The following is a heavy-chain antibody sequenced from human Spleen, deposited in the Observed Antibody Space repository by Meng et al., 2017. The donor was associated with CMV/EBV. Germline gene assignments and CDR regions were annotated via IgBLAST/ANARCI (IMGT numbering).Heavy chain of an antibody. Sequence: GGSLRLSCEASGFTFNTYSMDWVRQAPGKGLVWVSRINSDGRSATYADSVKGRFTFSRDNAKNTLYLQMNSLRAEDTAVYYCARTVQSCDYWGQGTLVTVSS. V-gene: IGHV3-74*01. D-gene: IGHD1-1*01. CDR3: ARTVQSCDY. J-gene: IGHJ4*02. CDR2: INSDGRSA. CDR1: GFTFNTYS.